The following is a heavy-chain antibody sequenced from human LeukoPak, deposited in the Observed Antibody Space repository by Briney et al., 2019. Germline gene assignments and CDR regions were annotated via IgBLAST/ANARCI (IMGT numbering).Heavy chain of an antibody. J-gene: IGHJ4*02. Sequence: PSETLSLTCTVSGGSISGGGYYWSWIRQHPGKGLEWIANIYYSGSTDYNPSLKSRVTISVDTSKNQFSLKLNSVTAADTAVYYCARVPTALVQDYFDYWGQGTLVTVSS. CDR3: ARVPTALVQDYFDY. D-gene: IGHD2-8*01. CDR1: GGSISGGGYY. V-gene: IGHV4-31*02. CDR2: IYYSGST.